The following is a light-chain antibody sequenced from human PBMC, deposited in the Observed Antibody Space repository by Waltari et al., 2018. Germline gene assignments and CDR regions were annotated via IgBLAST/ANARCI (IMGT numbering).Light chain of an antibody. Sequence: IQMTQSPSSLSASVGDRVTITCQASQDIDNYLNWYQQKPGKAPKLLIYDVSNLEVGVPSRFSGSASGTDFTFTITSLQPEDIATYYCQQYDSVPLSFGGGTKVEIK. J-gene: IGKJ4*01. CDR3: QQYDSVPLS. CDR2: DVS. V-gene: IGKV1-33*01. CDR1: QDIDNY.